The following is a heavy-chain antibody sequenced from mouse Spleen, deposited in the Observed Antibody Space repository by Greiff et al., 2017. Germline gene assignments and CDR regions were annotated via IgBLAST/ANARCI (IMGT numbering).Heavy chain of an antibody. CDR1: GFSLTSYG. Sequence: VKLVESGPGLVAPSQSLSITCTISGFSLTSYGVHWVRQPPGKGLEWLVVIWSDGSTTYNSALKSRLSISKDNSKSQVFLKMNSLQTDDTAMYYCARHNGNYDAIDYWGQGTSVTVSS. CDR2: IWSDGST. CDR3: ARHNGNYDAIDY. D-gene: IGHD2-1*01. J-gene: IGHJ4*01. V-gene: IGHV2-6-1*01.